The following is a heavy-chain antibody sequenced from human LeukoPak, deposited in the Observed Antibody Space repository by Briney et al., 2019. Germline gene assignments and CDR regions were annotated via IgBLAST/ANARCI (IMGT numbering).Heavy chain of an antibody. J-gene: IGHJ4*02. V-gene: IGHV3-64D*09. D-gene: IGHD6-13*01. CDR3: AKDVLSIAAAGTHFDY. Sequence: GGSLRLSCSASGFTFSSYAMHWVRQAPGQGLEYVSGTGSNGGSAYYTDSLRGRFTISRDNSKNTLFLQMSSLRPEDTAVYYCAKDVLSIAAAGTHFDYWGQGTLVTVSS. CDR2: TGSNGGSA. CDR1: GFTFSSYA.